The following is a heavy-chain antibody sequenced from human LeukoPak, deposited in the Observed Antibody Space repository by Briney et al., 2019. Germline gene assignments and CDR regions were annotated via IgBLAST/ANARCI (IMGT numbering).Heavy chain of an antibody. J-gene: IGHJ4*02. Sequence: GGSLRLSCAASGFTFSSYAMSWVRQAPGKGLEGVSAISGSGGSTYYADSVKGRFTISRDNSKNTLYLQMNSLRAEDTAVYYCVKDLPKSVVVTAILDYWGQGTLVTVSS. CDR3: VKDLPKSVVVTAILDY. V-gene: IGHV3-23*01. CDR1: GFTFSSYA. D-gene: IGHD2-21*02. CDR2: ISGSGGST.